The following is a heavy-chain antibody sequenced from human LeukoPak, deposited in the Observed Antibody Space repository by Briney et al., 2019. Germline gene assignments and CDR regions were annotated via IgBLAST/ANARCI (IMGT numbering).Heavy chain of an antibody. J-gene: IGHJ4*02. CDR2: IYHSGST. V-gene: IGHV4-4*02. CDR1: GGSISSSNW. CDR3: ARGVSYSSGWYDYFDY. D-gene: IGHD6-19*01. Sequence: SETLSLTCAVSGGSISSSNWWSWVRQPPGKGLEWIGEIYHSGSTNYNPSLKSRVTISVDKSKNQFSLKLSSVTAADTAVYYCARGVSYSSGWYDYFDYWGQGTLVTVSS.